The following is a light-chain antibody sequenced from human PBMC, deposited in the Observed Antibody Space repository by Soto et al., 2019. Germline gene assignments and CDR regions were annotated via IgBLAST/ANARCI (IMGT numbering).Light chain of an antibody. CDR3: CSYADSSTFWV. V-gene: IGLV2-23*01. CDR2: EGT. Sequence: QSALTQPASVSGSPGQSITISCTGTSSDVGSYNLVSWYQQHPGKAPKLMIYEGTKRPSGVSHRFSGSKSGNTASLTIFGLQAEDEADYYCCSYADSSTFWVFGGGTKLTVL. J-gene: IGLJ3*02. CDR1: SSDVGSYNL.